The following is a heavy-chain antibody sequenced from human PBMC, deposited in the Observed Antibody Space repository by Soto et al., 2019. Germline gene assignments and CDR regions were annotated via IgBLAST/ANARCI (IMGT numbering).Heavy chain of an antibody. D-gene: IGHD4-17*01. Sequence: QVQLQESGPGLVKPSETLSLTCTVSGGSISSYYWSWIRQPPGQGLEWIGYIYYSGSTNYNPSLKSRVTISVDTSKNQFSLKLSSVTAADTAVYYCARGRTGYMDVWGKGTTVTVSS. V-gene: IGHV4-59*01. CDR1: GGSISSYY. CDR3: ARGRTGYMDV. J-gene: IGHJ6*03. CDR2: IYYSGST.